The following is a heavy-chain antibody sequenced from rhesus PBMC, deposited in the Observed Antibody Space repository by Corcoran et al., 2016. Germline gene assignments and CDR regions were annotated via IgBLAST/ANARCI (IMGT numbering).Heavy chain of an antibody. Sequence: EVQLVESGGGLVQPGGSLRLSCAASGFTFSDYYMSWVRQAPGKGLEWVSSISSASSYIYFAASVQGRFTIYRDSAKHSLSLPMNSLKTEDTAVYYCTRDPLGSGRCFDYWGQGVLVTVSS. CDR3: TRDPLGSGRCFDY. V-gene: IGHV3S16*01. J-gene: IGHJ4*01. CDR2: ISSASSYI. D-gene: IGHD6-25*01. CDR1: GFTFSDYY.